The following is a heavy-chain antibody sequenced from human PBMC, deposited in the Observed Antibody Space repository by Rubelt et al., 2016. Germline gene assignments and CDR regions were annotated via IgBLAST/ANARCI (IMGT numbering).Heavy chain of an antibody. CDR2: LYYSWST. Sequence: QLQLQESGPGLVKPSETLSLTCTVSGGSISSTNHHCGWIRQPPGKDLEWIGTLYYSWSTYYNPSLKSRVTISVETSKFWFSLKVSSVTATDTAVYDWSRFGVSPDYAVDFWGQGTLVSVSS. J-gene: IGHJ4*02. CDR3: SRFGVSPDYAVDF. V-gene: IGHV4-39*01. CDR1: GGSISSTNHH. D-gene: IGHD3-3*01.